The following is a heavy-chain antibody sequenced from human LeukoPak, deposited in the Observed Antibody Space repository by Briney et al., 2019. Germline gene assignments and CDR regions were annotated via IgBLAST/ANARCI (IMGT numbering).Heavy chain of an antibody. J-gene: IGHJ4*02. V-gene: IGHV1-2*02. Sequence: ASVKVSCKASGYTFTGYYMHWVRQTPGQGLDWMGWINPNTGGTNYAQKFQGRVSMTRDTSINTAYMELSSLRSEDTAVYYCASDLLYSGSYHHRENYFDYWGQGTLVTVSS. CDR2: INPNTGGT. CDR3: ASDLLYSGSYHHRENYFDY. D-gene: IGHD1-26*01. CDR1: GYTFTGYY.